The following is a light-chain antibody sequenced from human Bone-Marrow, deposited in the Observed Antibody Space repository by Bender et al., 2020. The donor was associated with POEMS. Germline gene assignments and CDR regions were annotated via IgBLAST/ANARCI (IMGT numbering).Light chain of an antibody. CDR1: DGDIGAFDD. Sequence: QSVLTQPASVSGSPGQSLTISCIGSDGDIGAFDDVSWYHQSPGKAPRLIIYGVSNRPSGVSGRLSGSKSGNTASLTISGLQAEDEADYYCCSYAGGNNLLFGGGTKLTVL. J-gene: IGLJ2*01. CDR3: CSYAGGNNLL. V-gene: IGLV2-14*03. CDR2: GVS.